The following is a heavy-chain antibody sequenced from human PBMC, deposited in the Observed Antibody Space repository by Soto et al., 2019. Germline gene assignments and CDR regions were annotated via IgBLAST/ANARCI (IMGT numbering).Heavy chain of an antibody. J-gene: IGHJ4*02. Sequence: PGESLKISCKGSGYSFSNYWIAWVRQMPGGGLEWMGIIWPGDSDTRYSPSFRGQVTISADRSISTAYLRWSSLRASDTAMYFCARHRPYSASGHYFDYWGQGTVVTVSS. CDR3: ARHRPYSASGHYFDY. CDR2: IWPGDSDT. D-gene: IGHD1-26*01. V-gene: IGHV5-51*01. CDR1: GYSFSNYW.